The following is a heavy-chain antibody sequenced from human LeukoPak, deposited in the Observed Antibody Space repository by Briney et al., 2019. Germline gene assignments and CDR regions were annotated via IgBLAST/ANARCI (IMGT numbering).Heavy chain of an antibody. J-gene: IGHJ4*02. V-gene: IGHV3-48*01. CDR2: ISFSNTTI. D-gene: IGHD1-26*01. Sequence: GGSLRLSCAASGFTFSNSSVNWVRQSPGKGLEWISYISFSNTTIYYADSVKGRFTISRDEAKNSLYLQMNSLRAEDTAVYYCASGGATSFDYWGQGTLVTVSS. CDR3: ASGGATSFDY. CDR1: GFTFSNSS.